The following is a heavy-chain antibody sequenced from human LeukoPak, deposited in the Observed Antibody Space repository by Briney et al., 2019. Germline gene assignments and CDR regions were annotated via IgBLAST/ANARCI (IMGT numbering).Heavy chain of an antibody. CDR3: ARYDSSGYYPFDY. CDR2: INHSGST. V-gene: IGHV4-34*01. J-gene: IGHJ4*02. D-gene: IGHD3-22*01. Sequence: SETLSLTCAVYGVSFSGYYWSWIRQPPGKGLEWIGEINHSGSTNYNPSLKSRVTISVDTSKNQFSLKLSSVTAADTAVYYCARYDSSGYYPFDYWGQGTLVTVSS. CDR1: GVSFSGYY.